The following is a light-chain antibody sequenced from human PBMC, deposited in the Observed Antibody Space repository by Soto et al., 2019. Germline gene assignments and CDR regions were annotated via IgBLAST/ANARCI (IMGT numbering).Light chain of an antibody. V-gene: IGKV3-15*01. CDR2: GPS. J-gene: IGKJ4*01. CDR3: QHYNNWPPLT. Sequence: EIVMTQSPATLSVSPGERATLSCRASQRFTSNLAWYQQKPGQAPRPLIYGPSTRPTGIPARFSGSGSGTEFTLTISSLQSEDFAVYSCQHYNNWPPLTFGGGTKVEIK. CDR1: QRFTSN.